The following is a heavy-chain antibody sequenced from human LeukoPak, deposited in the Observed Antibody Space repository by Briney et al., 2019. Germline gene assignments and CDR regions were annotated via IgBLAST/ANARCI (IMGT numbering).Heavy chain of an antibody. Sequence: GGSLRLSCAASGFTFSSYWMYWVRQAPGKGLVWVSRINSDGSSTSHADSVKGRFTISRDSAKNTLYLQMNSLRAEDTAVHYCAREGGYSHAFDYWGQGTLVTVSS. CDR2: INSDGSST. CDR1: GFTFSSYW. V-gene: IGHV3-74*01. J-gene: IGHJ4*02. CDR3: AREGGYSHAFDY. D-gene: IGHD3-22*01.